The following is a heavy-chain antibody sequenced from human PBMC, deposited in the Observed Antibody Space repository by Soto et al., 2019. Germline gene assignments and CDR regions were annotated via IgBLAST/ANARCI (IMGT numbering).Heavy chain of an antibody. CDR3: ARDCSLGSRYCRWFDP. CDR2: ISSSSSNI. V-gene: IGHV3-48*02. Sequence: EVQLVESGGGWVQPGGSLRLSCVASGFTLSGYAMNWVRQAPGKGLEWVSYISSSSSNIQYAGSVKGRFTISRDNAKNSLHLQINSLRDEDTAVYYCARDCSLGSRYCRWFDPWGQGTLVTVSS. CDR1: GFTLSGYA. D-gene: IGHD2-15*01. J-gene: IGHJ5*02.